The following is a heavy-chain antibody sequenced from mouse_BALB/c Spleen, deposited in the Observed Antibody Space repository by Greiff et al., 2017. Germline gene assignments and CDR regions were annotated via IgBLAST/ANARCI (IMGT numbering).Heavy chain of an antibody. CDR2: IYPGGGYT. CDR1: GYTFTNYW. CDR3: ARGSYGSSYGFAY. Sequence: VQLQQSGAELVRPGTSVKISCKASGYTFTNYWLGWVKQRPGHGLEWIGDIYPGGGYTNYNEKFKGKATLTADTSYSTAYMQLSSLTSEDSAVYFCARGSYGSSYGFAYWGQGTLVTVSA. J-gene: IGHJ3*01. V-gene: IGHV1-63*02. D-gene: IGHD1-1*01.